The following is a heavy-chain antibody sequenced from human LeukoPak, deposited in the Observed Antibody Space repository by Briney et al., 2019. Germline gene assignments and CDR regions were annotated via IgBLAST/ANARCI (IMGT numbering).Heavy chain of an antibody. Sequence: GASVKVSCKASGYTFTSYAMHWVRQAPGQRLEWMGWINAGNGNTKYSQEFQGRVTITRDTSASTAYMELSSLRSEGMAVYYCARDSSTVTRLVDYWGQGTLVTVSS. CDR2: INAGNGNT. D-gene: IGHD4-17*01. J-gene: IGHJ4*02. V-gene: IGHV1-3*03. CDR1: GYTFTSYA. CDR3: ARDSSTVTRLVDY.